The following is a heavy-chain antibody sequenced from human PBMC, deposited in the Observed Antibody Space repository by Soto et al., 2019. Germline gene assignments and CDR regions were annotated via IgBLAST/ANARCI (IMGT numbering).Heavy chain of an antibody. J-gene: IGHJ4*02. V-gene: IGHV1-24*01. CDR3: ATSDILTGYYFDY. Sequence: ASVKVACKVSGYTLSELSMDWVRQAPGKGLEWMGGFDPEDGETIYAQKFQGRVTMTEDTSTDTAYMELSSLRSEDTAVYYCATSDILTGYYFDYWGQGTLVTVSS. CDR1: GYTLSELS. D-gene: IGHD3-9*01. CDR2: FDPEDGET.